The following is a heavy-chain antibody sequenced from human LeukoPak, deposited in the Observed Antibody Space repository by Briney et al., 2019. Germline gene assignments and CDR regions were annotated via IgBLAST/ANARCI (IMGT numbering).Heavy chain of an antibody. V-gene: IGHV3-74*01. CDR3: ARACYSSPPDF. CDR1: GVTLSNYW. CDR2: IERDGSGT. Sequence: GGSLRLSCAASGVTLSNYWMFWVRQAPGKGLVWVSRIERDGSGTGYADPVKGRFLTSRDNAKNTVDLQMDSLRDEDTAVYYCARACYSSPPDFWGQGVLVTVSS. D-gene: IGHD6-13*01. J-gene: IGHJ4*02.